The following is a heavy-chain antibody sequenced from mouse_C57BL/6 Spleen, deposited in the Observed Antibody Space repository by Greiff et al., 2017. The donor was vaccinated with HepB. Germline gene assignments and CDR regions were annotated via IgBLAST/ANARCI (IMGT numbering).Heavy chain of an antibody. CDR1: GYTFTDYY. CDR2: INPNNGGT. J-gene: IGHJ4*01. V-gene: IGHV1-26*01. Sequence: EVKLQQSGPELVKPGASVKISCKASGYTFTDYYMNWVKQSHGKSLEWIGDINPNNGGTSYNQKFKGKATLTVDKSSSTAYMELRSLTSEDSAVYYCARTDAMDYWGQGTSVTVSS. CDR3: ARTDAMDY.